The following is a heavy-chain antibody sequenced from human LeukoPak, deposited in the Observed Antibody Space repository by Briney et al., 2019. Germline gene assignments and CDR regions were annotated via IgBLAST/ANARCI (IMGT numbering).Heavy chain of an antibody. J-gene: IGHJ4*02. Sequence: GGSLRLSCAASGFTFSSYSMNWVRQGPGKGLEWVSSISSSYIYYADSVKGRFTISRDNAKNSLYLQMNSLRAEDTAVYYCARDTSSGWNFSRSLGYWGQGTLVTVSS. CDR1: GFTFSSYS. CDR3: ARDTSSGWNFSRSLGY. CDR2: ISSSYI. V-gene: IGHV3-21*01. D-gene: IGHD6-19*01.